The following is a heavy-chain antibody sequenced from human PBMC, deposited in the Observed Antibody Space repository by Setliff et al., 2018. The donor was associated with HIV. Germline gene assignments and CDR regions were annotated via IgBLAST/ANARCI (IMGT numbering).Heavy chain of an antibody. CDR3: ARDRPSSSWYFNAFDI. CDR1: GGSISSNW. J-gene: IGHJ3*02. D-gene: IGHD6-13*01. V-gene: IGHV4-4*02. Sequence: PSETLSLTCAVSGGSISSNWWSWVRQSPGKGLEWIGEIYHSGSTHYNPSLQSRVTISVDKSKSQFSLKLTSVTAADTAVYYCARDRPSSSWYFNAFDIWGQGTMVT. CDR2: IYHSGST.